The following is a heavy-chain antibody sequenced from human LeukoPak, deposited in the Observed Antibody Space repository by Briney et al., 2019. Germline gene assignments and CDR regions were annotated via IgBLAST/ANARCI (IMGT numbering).Heavy chain of an antibody. CDR3: ARASAIAVDGDYYFDY. D-gene: IGHD6-19*01. Sequence: ASVKVSCKASGYTFTGYYMHWVRQAPGQGLEWMGRINPNSGGTNYAQKFQGRVTITADESTSTAYMELSSLRSEDTAVYYCARASAIAVDGDYYFDYWGQGTLVTVSS. J-gene: IGHJ4*02. CDR1: GYTFTGYY. CDR2: INPNSGGT. V-gene: IGHV1-2*06.